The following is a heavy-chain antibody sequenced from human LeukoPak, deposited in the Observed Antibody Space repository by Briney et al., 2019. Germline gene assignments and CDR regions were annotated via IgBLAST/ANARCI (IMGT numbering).Heavy chain of an antibody. V-gene: IGHV1-2*02. D-gene: IGHD4-23*01. CDR3: ARGPPSTVLTPDDAFDI. Sequence: GASVKVSCKPSGYTFTAYYIHWVRQAPGQGIEWVAWINPSSGGANYAQKFQGRVTMTRDTSITTAYLELSSLRSDDTAVYYCARGPPSTVLTPDDAFDIWGHGTVVTVSS. J-gene: IGHJ3*02. CDR2: INPSSGGA. CDR1: GYTFTAYY.